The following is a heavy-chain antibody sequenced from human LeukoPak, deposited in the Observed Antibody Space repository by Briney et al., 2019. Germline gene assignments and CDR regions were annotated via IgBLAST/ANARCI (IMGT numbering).Heavy chain of an antibody. Sequence: GESLKISCQGSGYSFTTYWIGWVRQMPGKGLEWMGIIYPGDSDTRYSPSFQGQVTISADKSISTAYLQWSSLKASDTAMYYCARAYDSSGYDDAFDIWGQGTMVTVSS. CDR3: ARAYDSSGYDDAFDI. CDR1: GYSFTTYW. J-gene: IGHJ3*02. CDR2: IYPGDSDT. D-gene: IGHD3-22*01. V-gene: IGHV5-51*01.